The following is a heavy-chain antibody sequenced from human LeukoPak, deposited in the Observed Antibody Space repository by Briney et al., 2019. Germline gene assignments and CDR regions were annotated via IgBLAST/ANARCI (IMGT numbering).Heavy chain of an antibody. CDR2: ISSSGRTK. V-gene: IGHV3-11*04. CDR3: ARPDCSSTSCYEFDY. J-gene: IGHJ4*02. Sequence: PGGSLRLSCAASGFNFSDYSMSWFRQAPGKGLEWVSYISSSGRTKYYADSVKGRFTISRDNAKNPLYLQMNSLRAEDTAVYYCARPDCSSTSCYEFDYWGQGTLVTVSS. D-gene: IGHD2-2*01. CDR1: GFNFSDYS.